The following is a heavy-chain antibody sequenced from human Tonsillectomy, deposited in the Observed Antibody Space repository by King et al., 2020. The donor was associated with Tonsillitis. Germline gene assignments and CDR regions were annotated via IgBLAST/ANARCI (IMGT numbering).Heavy chain of an antibody. CDR3: ARGHYDFWSGYGPFDY. J-gene: IGHJ4*02. CDR2: IYYSGTT. V-gene: IGHV4-59*01. CDR1: GGSISTYY. Sequence: VQLQESGPGLVKPSETLSLTCTVSGGSISTYYWSWIRQPPGKGLEWIGYIYYSGTTNYNPSLKSRVTISVDTSKNQFSLKLSSVTAADTAVYYCARGHYDFWSGYGPFDYWGQGTLVTVSS. D-gene: IGHD3-3*01.